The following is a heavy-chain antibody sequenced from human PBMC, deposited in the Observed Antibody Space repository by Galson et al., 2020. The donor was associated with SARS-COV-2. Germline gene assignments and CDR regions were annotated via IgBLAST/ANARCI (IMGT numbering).Heavy chain of an antibody. Sequence: SETLSLTCTVSCGSISSYYWSWIRQPPGKGLEWIGYIYYSGSTNYNPSLKSRVTISVDTSKNQFSLKLSSVTAADTAVYYCAKGYSGYDPFDYWGQGTLVTVSS. V-gene: IGHV4-59*08. D-gene: IGHD5-12*01. CDR3: AKGYSGYDPFDY. CDR2: IYYSGST. CDR1: CGSISSYY. J-gene: IGHJ4*02.